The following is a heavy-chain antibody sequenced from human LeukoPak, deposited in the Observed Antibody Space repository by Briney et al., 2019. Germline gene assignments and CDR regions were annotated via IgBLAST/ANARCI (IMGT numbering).Heavy chain of an antibody. J-gene: IGHJ4*02. D-gene: IGHD3-22*01. CDR1: GGSISGYY. V-gene: IGHV4-59*12. CDR3: ARKPIVNSAWYYFDY. CDR2: IYYSGST. Sequence: SETLSLTCTVSGGSISGYYWNWIRQPPGKGLEWIGYIYYSGSTSYNPSLKSRVTISVDTSKKQFSLKLSSVTAADTAVYYCARKPIVNSAWYYFDYWGQETLVTVSS.